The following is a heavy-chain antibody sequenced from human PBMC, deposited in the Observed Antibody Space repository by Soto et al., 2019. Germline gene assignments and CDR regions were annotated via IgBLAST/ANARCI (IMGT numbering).Heavy chain of an antibody. D-gene: IGHD3-10*01. CDR2: ISSSGSTI. CDR1: GFTFSSYE. V-gene: IGHV3-48*03. Sequence: PGGSLRLSCAASGFTFSSYEMNWVRQAPGKGLEWVSYISSSGSTIYYADSVKGRFTISRDNAKNSLYLQMNSLRAEDTAVYYCARATMVRGVYYYYYYGMDVWGQGTTVTVSS. CDR3: ARATMVRGVYYYYYYGMDV. J-gene: IGHJ6*02.